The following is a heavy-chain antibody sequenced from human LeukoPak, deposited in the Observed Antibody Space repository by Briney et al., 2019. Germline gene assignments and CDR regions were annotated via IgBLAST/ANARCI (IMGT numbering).Heavy chain of an antibody. CDR2: IYPGDSDT. J-gene: IGHJ5*02. CDR1: GYSFTSYW. D-gene: IGHD6-19*01. Sequence: GESLKISCKGSGYSFTSYWIGWVRQMPGKGLEWMGIIYPGDSDTRYSPSFQGQVTISADKSISTAYLQWSSLKASDTAMYYCVKAVADLYNWFDPWGQGTLVTVSS. V-gene: IGHV5-51*01. CDR3: VKAVADLYNWFDP.